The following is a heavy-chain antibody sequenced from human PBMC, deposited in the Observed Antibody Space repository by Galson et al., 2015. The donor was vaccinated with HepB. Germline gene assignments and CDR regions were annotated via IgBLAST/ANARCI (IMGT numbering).Heavy chain of an antibody. CDR2: INSDGSSK. CDR1: GFTFSSYW. J-gene: IGHJ4*02. V-gene: IGHV3-74*01. CDR3: ARFTGLTGTTAY. Sequence: SLRLSCAASGFTFSSYWMHWVRQAPGKGLVWVSRINSDGSSKTYADSVKGRFTISRDNARNTLYLQMNSLRADDTAVYYCARFTGLTGTTAYWGQGILVTVSS. D-gene: IGHD1-7*01.